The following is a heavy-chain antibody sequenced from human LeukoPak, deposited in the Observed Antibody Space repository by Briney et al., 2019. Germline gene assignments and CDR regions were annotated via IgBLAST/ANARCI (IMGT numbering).Heavy chain of an antibody. Sequence: GGSLTLSCAASGFTFSGSAMHWVRQASGKGLEWVGRIRSKANSYATAYAASVKGRFTISRDNAKNSLYLQMNSLRAEDMALYYCAKDTADYLQTPNFDYWGQGTLVTVSS. V-gene: IGHV3-73*01. J-gene: IGHJ4*02. CDR1: GFTFSGSA. CDR2: IRSKANSYAT. CDR3: AKDTADYLQTPNFDY. D-gene: IGHD4/OR15-4a*01.